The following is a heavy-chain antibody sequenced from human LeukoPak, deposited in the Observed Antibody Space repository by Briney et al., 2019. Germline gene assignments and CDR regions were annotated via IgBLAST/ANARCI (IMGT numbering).Heavy chain of an antibody. D-gene: IGHD3-10*01. CDR2: ISSSSSTI. J-gene: IGHJ4*02. CDR1: GFTFSSYS. CDR3: AKDGDSAGDY. Sequence: PGGSLRLSCAASGFTFSSYSMNWVRQAPGKGLEWVSYISSSSSTIYYADSVKGRFTISRDNSKNTLYLQMNSLRAEDTAVYYCAKDGDSAGDYWGQGTLVTVSS. V-gene: IGHV3-48*01.